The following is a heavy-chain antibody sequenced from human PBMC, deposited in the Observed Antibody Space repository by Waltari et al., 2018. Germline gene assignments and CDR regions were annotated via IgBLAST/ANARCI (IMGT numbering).Heavy chain of an antibody. J-gene: IGHJ3*01. V-gene: IGHV4-34*01. D-gene: IGHD3-3*02. CDR3: ARAPSFHYGIFSVPLTLDY. CDR1: GESFSDPF. CDR2: MNHRRSE. Sequence: QVQLNQWGAGVLKPSETLSLTCAVYGESFSDPFWPWIRQPPGKGLEWIGHMNHRRSENYNPSLRNRVSISVDTSMNQFSLMMTSLTAADTGVYYCARAPSFHYGIFSVPLTLDYWSQGTMVIVSS.